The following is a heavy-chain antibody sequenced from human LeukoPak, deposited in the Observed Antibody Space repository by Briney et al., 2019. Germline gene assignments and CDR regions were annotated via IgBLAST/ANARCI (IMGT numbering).Heavy chain of an antibody. J-gene: IGHJ4*02. CDR1: GFTFSSYA. Sequence: PGGSLRLSCASSGFTFSSYAMSWVRQAPGKGLEWVSAISGSGHATYYADSVKGRFTIFRDNSKNTLYLQMNSLRAEDTAVYYCATSQEDDSSGYYYSNFDYWGQGTLVTVSS. D-gene: IGHD3-22*01. CDR3: ATSQEDDSSGYYYSNFDY. CDR2: ISGSGHAT. V-gene: IGHV3-23*01.